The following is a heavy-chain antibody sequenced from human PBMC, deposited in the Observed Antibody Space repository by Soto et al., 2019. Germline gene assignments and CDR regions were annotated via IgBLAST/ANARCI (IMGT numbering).Heavy chain of an antibody. J-gene: IGHJ3*01. D-gene: IGHD6-19*01. CDR1: GFTFSGYW. CDR2: INQDGSEK. CDR3: ATNLQPRLWLILLENVFNL. V-gene: IGHV3-7*01. Sequence: EVQLVESGGGLVQPGGSLRLSCAASGFTFSGYWMSWVRQAPGKGLEWVANINQDGSEKYYVDSVKGRFTISRDYAKNSVYLQMDSLRAEDTAVYYRATNLQPRLWLILLENVFNLWGQGTMVTVSS.